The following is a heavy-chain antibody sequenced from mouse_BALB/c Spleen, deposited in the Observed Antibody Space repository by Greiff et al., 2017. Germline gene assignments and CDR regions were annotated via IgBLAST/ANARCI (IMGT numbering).Heavy chain of an antibody. CDR3: TREGGNYEY. J-gene: IGHJ2*01. CDR2: ISSGGSYT. CDR1: GFTFSSYT. D-gene: IGHD2-1*01. Sequence: EVMLVESGGGLVKPGGSLKLSCAASGFTFSSYTMSWVRQTPEKRLEWVATISSGGSYTYYPDSVKGRFTISRDNAKNTLYLQMSSLKSEDTAMYYCTREGGNYEYWGQGTTLTVSS. V-gene: IGHV5-6-4*01.